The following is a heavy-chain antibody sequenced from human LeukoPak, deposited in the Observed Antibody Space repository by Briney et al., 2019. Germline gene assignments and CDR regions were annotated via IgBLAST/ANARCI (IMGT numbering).Heavy chain of an antibody. CDR2: INPNSGGT. J-gene: IGHJ3*02. Sequence: ASVRVSCKASGYTFTGYYMHWVRQAPGQGLEWMGRINPNSGGTNYAQKFQGRVTMTRDTSISTAYMELSRLRSDDTAVYYCRVGATRDAFDIWGQGTMVTVSS. V-gene: IGHV1-2*06. CDR1: GYTFTGYY. D-gene: IGHD1-26*01. CDR3: RVGATRDAFDI.